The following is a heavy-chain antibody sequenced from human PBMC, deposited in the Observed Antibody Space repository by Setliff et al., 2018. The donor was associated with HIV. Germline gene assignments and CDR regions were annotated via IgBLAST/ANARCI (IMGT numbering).Heavy chain of an antibody. V-gene: IGHV3-23*01. Sequence: GGSLRLSCAASGFTFSSYAMSWVRQAPGKGLEWVSAISGSGGSTYYADSVKGRFTISRDNSKNTLYLQMNSLRVEDTAVYYCAKGFYGNNYYYFYYMDVWGKGTTVTVSS. CDR2: ISGSGGST. CDR3: AKGFYGNNYYYFYYMDV. D-gene: IGHD3-16*01. J-gene: IGHJ6*03. CDR1: GFTFSSYA.